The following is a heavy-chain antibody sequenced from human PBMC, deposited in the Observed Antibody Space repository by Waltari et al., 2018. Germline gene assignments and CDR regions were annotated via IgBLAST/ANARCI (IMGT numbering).Heavy chain of an antibody. J-gene: IGHJ4*02. D-gene: IGHD4-17*01. V-gene: IGHV4-38-2*02. Sequence: QVQLQESGPGLVKPSATLSLTCAVSGYSISSGYYWGWIRQPPGKGLEWIGSIYHSGSTYYNPSLKSRVTISVDTSKNQFSLKLSSVTAADTAVYYCARETPPKGDYGLAFDYWGQGTLVTVSS. CDR1: GYSISSGYY. CDR2: IYHSGST. CDR3: ARETPPKGDYGLAFDY.